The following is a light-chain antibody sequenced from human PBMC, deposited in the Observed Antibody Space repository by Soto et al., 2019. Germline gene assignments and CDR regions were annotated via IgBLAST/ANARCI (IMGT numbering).Light chain of an antibody. CDR2: EVS. Sequence: QSALTQPASVSGAPGQSITISCTGTSSDVGGYNYVSWYQQHPGTAPKLMIYEVSNRPSGVANRFSGSKSGNTASLTISGLQADDDADYYCSSYTSSSTVVFGGGTKVTVL. CDR3: SSYTSSSTVV. J-gene: IGLJ2*01. V-gene: IGLV2-14*01. CDR1: SSDVGGYNY.